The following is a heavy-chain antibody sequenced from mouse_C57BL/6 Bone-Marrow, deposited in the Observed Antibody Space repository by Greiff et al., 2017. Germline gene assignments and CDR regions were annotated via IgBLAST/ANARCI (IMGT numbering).Heavy chain of an antibody. V-gene: IGHV1-4*01. CDR3: ARAYS. Sequence: PGQGLEWIGYINPSSGYTKYNQKFKDKATLTADKSSSTAYMQLSSLTSEDSAVYYCARAYSWGQGTLVTVSA. D-gene: IGHD2-10*01. CDR2: INPSSGYT. J-gene: IGHJ3*01.